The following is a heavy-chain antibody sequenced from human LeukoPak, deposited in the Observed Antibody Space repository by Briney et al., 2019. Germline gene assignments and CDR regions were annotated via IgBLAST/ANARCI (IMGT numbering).Heavy chain of an antibody. Sequence: ASVKVSCKASGYTFTSYGISWVRQAPGQGLEWMGWISAYNGNTNYAQKLQGRFTMTTDTSTSTAYMELRSLRSDDTAVYYCARVPHTVVAASWFDPWGQGTLVTVSS. CDR2: ISAYNGNT. CDR1: GYTFTSYG. D-gene: IGHD2-15*01. J-gene: IGHJ5*02. CDR3: ARVPHTVVAASWFDP. V-gene: IGHV1-18*01.